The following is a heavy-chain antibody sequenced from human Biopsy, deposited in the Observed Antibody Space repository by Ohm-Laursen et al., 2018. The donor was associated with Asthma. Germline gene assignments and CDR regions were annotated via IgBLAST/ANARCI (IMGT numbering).Heavy chain of an antibody. V-gene: IGHV3-9*01. CDR1: RFTFDDYG. CDR3: AKATLGDIGKDY. CDR2: ISWNSGSI. J-gene: IGHJ4*02. Sequence: SLRLSCAASRFTFDDYGMHWVRQAPGKGLEWVSGISWNSGSIGYADSVKGRFTISRDNAKNSLYLQMDSLRVEDTALYYCAKATLGDIGKDYWGQGTLVTVSS. D-gene: IGHD2-21*01.